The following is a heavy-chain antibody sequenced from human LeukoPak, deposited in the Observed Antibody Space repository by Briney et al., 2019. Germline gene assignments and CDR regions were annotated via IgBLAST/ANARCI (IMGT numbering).Heavy chain of an antibody. J-gene: IGHJ4*02. V-gene: IGHV4-59*01. D-gene: IGHD4-23*01. CDR3: ARGTYGGNPIGHPDY. CDR1: GGSISSYY. CDR2: IYYSGST. Sequence: SETLSLTCTVSGGSISSYYWSWIRQPPGKGLKWIGHIYYSGSTNYNPSLKSRVTISVDTSKNQFSLKLSSVTAADTAVYYCARGTYGGNPIGHPDYWGQGTLVTVSS.